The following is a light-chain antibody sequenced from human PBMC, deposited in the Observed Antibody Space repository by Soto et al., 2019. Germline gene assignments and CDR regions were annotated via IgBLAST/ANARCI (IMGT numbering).Light chain of an antibody. J-gene: IGLJ2*01. Sequence: QSVLTQPHSVSGAPGQRVTISCAGSSYNIGACYDVNGYQQLPGRAPKLLIYDDNTRPSGVPDLVSGSKSATSASLAITGLYAEDESNYYCQSSVSSLSGSVVFGGGTMLAAL. CDR1: SYNIGACYD. CDR2: DDN. V-gene: IGLV1-40*01. CDR3: QSSVSSLSGSVV.